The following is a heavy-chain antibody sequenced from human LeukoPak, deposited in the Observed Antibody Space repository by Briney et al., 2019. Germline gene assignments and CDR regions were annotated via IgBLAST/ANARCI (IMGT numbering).Heavy chain of an antibody. CDR3: ARKRAVATMADAFDV. J-gene: IGHJ3*01. CDR1: DYSISLSSSNY. CDR2: IYHSGSS. D-gene: IGHD5-12*01. Sequence: SETLSLTCAVADYSISLSSSNYWGWIRQPPGKGLEWIGYIYHSGSSHYNPSLESRATMSVDTSKNQFSLKLSSVTAVDTAVYYCARKRAVATMADAFDVWGQGTMVTVSS. V-gene: IGHV4-28*01.